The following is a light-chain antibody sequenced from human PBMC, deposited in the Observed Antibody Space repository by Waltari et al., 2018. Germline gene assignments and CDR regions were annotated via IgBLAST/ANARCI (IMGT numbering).Light chain of an antibody. CDR3: QQSYSTPLAT. CDR1: QSISSY. Sequence: IQMTQSPSSLSASVGDRVTITCRASQSISSYLNWYQQKPGKAPKHLIYAASSLQSGVPSRFSGSGSGTDFTLTISSLQPEDFATYYCQQSYSTPLATFGPGTKVDIK. CDR2: AAS. V-gene: IGKV1-39*01. J-gene: IGKJ3*01.